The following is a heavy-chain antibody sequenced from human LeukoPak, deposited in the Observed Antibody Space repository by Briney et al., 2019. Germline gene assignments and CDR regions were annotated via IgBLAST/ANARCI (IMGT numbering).Heavy chain of an antibody. D-gene: IGHD6-6*01. V-gene: IGHV1-69*13. J-gene: IGHJ3*02. CDR3: ARDRAAVPLTQDAFDI. CDR2: IIPIFGTA. Sequence: ASVKVSCKASEGTFSSYAISWVRQAPGQGLEWMGGIIPIFGTANYAQKFQGRVTITADESTSTAYMELSSLRSEDTAVYYCARDRAAVPLTQDAFDIWGQGTMVTVSS. CDR1: EGTFSSYA.